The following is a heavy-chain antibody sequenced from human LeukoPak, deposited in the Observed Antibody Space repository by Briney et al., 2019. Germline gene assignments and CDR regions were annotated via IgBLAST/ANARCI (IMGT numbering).Heavy chain of an antibody. D-gene: IGHD3-3*01. V-gene: IGHV3-30*02. CDR2: IRYDGSNK. J-gene: IGHJ4*02. CDR3: AKGVTIFGVVPRGGDY. Sequence: PGGSLRFSCAASGFTFSSYGMHWVRQAPGKGLEWVAFIRYDGSNKYYADSVKGRFTISRDNSKNTLYLQMNSLRAEDTAVYYCAKGVTIFGVVPRGGDYWGQGTLVTVSS. CDR1: GFTFSSYG.